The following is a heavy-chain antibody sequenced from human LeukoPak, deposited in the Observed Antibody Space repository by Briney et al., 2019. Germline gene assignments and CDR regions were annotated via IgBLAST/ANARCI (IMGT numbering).Heavy chain of an antibody. Sequence: QPGGSLRLSCAASGFPFSSYGLPGVRQAPGKGLGWVAFIWYDGSNKYYADSVKGRFTISRDNSKNTLYLQMNSLRAEDTAVYYCARVEPSDILTGPFDYWGQGTLVTVSS. CDR2: IWYDGSNK. V-gene: IGHV3-33*01. D-gene: IGHD3-9*01. J-gene: IGHJ4*02. CDR1: GFPFSSYG. CDR3: ARVEPSDILTGPFDY.